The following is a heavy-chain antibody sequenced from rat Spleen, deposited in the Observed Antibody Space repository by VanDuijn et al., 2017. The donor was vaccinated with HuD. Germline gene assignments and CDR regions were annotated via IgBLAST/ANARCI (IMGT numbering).Heavy chain of an antibody. V-gene: IGHV5-29*01. CDR1: GFTFSDYG. CDR3: ARRHYGYTDYFDY. J-gene: IGHJ2*01. Sequence: EVQLVESGGGLVQPGRSLKLSCAASGFTFSDYGVAWVRQAPTKGLEWVATISYGDSSGHSGTYYRDSVKGRFTISRDNAKSTLSLQMDSLGSEDTATYYCARRHYGYTDYFDYWGQVVMVTVSS. CDR2: ISYGDSSGHSGT. D-gene: IGHD1-9*01.